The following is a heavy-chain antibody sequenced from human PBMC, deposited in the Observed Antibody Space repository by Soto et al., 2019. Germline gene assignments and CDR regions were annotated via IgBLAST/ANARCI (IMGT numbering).Heavy chain of an antibody. CDR2: LSDRGDTT. V-gene: IGHV3-23*01. D-gene: IGHD6-19*01. CDR3: AKDARRTDGWYYFDY. CDR1: GFTFSYYA. J-gene: IGHJ4*02. Sequence: GSLSLSCSASGFTFSYYAMGWVRQAPGKGLEWVSVLSDRGDTTYYADSVKGRFTISRDNSNNALFLQMSSLRDEDTAIYYCAKDARRTDGWYYFDYWGQGALVTVS.